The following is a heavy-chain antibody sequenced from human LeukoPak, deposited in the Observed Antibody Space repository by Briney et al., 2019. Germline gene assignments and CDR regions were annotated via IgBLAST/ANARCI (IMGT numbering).Heavy chain of an antibody. CDR2: IKQDGSEK. V-gene: IGHV3-7*03. J-gene: IGHJ4*02. D-gene: IGHD3-16*01. CDR1: GFTFSSYW. Sequence: GGSLRLSCAASGFTFSSYWMSWVRQAPGKGLEWVANIKQDGSEKYYVDSVKGRFTISRDNAKNSLYLQMNSLRAEDTALYYCARAFSGLRLGELGYWGQGTLVTVSS. CDR3: ARAFSGLRLGELGY.